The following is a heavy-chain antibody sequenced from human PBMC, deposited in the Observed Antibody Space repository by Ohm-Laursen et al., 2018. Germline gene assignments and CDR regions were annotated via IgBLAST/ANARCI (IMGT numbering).Heavy chain of an antibody. V-gene: IGHV3-48*03. Sequence: SLRLSCAASGFTFSSYEKNWVRHAPGKGLERVSYISTSGSTTHYADSVKGRFTISRDKAKNSLYLQMNSLRAEDTAVYYCARDTPPYGGNVGDYWGQGTLVTVSS. D-gene: IGHD4-23*01. CDR3: ARDTPPYGGNVGDY. CDR1: GFTFSSYE. CDR2: ISTSGSTT. J-gene: IGHJ4*02.